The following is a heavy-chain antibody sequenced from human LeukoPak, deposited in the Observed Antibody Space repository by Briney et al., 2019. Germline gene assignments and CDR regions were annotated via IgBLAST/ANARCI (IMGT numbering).Heavy chain of an antibody. V-gene: IGHV4-4*07. CDR2: IYSSGTT. CDR3: AREGSSRPFDY. CDR1: GDSVSSYY. Sequence: SETLSPTCTVSGDSVSSYYWTWIRQPAGKGLEWIGRIYSSGTTHYNPSLKSRVTMSVDTSKNQSTLKLSSVTAADTAVYYCAREGSSRPFDYWGQGTLVTVSS. D-gene: IGHD1-26*01. J-gene: IGHJ4*02.